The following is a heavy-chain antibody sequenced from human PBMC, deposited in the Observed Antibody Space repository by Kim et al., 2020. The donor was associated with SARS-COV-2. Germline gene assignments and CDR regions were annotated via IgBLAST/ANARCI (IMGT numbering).Heavy chain of an antibody. CDR3: AKDLIFGVGSYYYGMDV. V-gene: IGHV3-23*01. J-gene: IGHJ6*02. CDR2: ISGSGGST. CDR1: GFTFSSYA. Sequence: GGSLRLSCAASGFTFSSYAMSWVRQAPGKGLEWVSAISGSGGSTYYADSVKGRFTISRDNSKNTLYLQMNSLRAEDTAVYYCAKDLIFGVGSYYYGMDVWGQGTTVTVSS. D-gene: IGHD3-10*01.